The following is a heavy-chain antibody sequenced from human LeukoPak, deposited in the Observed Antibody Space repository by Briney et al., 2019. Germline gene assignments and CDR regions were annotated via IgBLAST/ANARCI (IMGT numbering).Heavy chain of an antibody. V-gene: IGHV3-21*01. D-gene: IGHD1-14*01. CDR3: ASPGGENYYYYYMDV. Sequence: GGSLRLSCAASGFTFNSYSMNWVRQTPGKGLEWVSSISSSSGYINYADSVKGRFTVSRDNAKNSLYLQMNSLRAEDTAVYYCASPGGENYYYYYMDVWGKGTTVTVSS. J-gene: IGHJ6*03. CDR2: ISSSSGYI. CDR1: GFTFNSYS.